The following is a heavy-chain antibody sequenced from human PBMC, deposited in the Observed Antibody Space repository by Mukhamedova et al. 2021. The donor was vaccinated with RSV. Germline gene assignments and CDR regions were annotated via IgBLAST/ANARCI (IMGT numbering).Heavy chain of an antibody. V-gene: IGHV3-23*01. CDR3: AKDIVVVPAAIGWFDP. Sequence: GKGLEWVSAISGSVGSTYYADSVKGRFTISRDNSKNTLYLQMNSLRAEDTAVYYCAKDIVVVPAAIGWFDPWGQGTLVTVSS. J-gene: IGHJ5*02. D-gene: IGHD2-2*02. CDR2: ISGSVGST.